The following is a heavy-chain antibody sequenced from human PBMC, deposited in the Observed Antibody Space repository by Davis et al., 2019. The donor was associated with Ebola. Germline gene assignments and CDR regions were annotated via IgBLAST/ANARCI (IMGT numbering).Heavy chain of an antibody. CDR1: GYSFTRYG. Sequence: ASVKVSCRASGYSFTRYGINWVRRAPGQGLEWMGWISAYNGNTNYAQKLQGRVTMTTDTSTSTAYMELRSLGSDDTAVYYCARDFVVVAATGYYYGMDVWGQGTTVTVSS. CDR2: ISAYNGNT. D-gene: IGHD2-15*01. V-gene: IGHV1-18*01. J-gene: IGHJ6*02. CDR3: ARDFVVVAATGYYYGMDV.